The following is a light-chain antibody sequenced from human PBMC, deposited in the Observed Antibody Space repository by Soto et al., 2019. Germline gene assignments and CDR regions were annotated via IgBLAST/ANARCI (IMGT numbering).Light chain of an antibody. CDR2: GAS. J-gene: IGKJ2*01. CDR3: QLYGKLPTYN. V-gene: IGKV1-33*01. CDR1: QDIDNY. Sequence: DIQMTQSPSSLSASVGDRVTITCQASQDIDNYLNWYQQKPGQAPKLLIYGASNLETGVPSRFSGRGSGTDFTFTISSLQPEDVATYYWQLYGKLPTYNFGQGTKLELK.